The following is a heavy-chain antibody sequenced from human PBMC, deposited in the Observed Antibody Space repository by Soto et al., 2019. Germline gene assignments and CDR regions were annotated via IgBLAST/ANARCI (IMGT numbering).Heavy chain of an antibody. CDR1: GISFDDYA. CDR3: AKDTAPGFYDANGHLDY. Sequence: AGGSLRLSCVVSGISFDDYAMHWVRQVPGKGLEWVSGINWDSGDIGYADSVKGRFTISRDNAKNSLYLQMNSLKTEDTALYYCAKDTAPGFYDANGHLDYWGQGTPVTAPQ. V-gene: IGHV3-9*01. D-gene: IGHD2-8*01. J-gene: IGHJ4*02. CDR2: INWDSGDI.